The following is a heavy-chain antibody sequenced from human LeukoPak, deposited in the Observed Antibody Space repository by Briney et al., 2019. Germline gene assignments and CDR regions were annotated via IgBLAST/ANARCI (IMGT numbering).Heavy chain of an antibody. CDR3: ARMRDNWNVCVFDI. CDR1: GGSFSGDY. Sequence: SETLSLTCGVYGGSFSGDYWSWIRQPPGKGLEWIGEINHSGSASYNPSLKSRVTISVDTSKIQFSLKLSSVTATDTAVYYCARMRDNWNVCVFDIWGQGTMVTVSS. V-gene: IGHV4-34*01. D-gene: IGHD1-1*01. J-gene: IGHJ3*02. CDR2: INHSGSA.